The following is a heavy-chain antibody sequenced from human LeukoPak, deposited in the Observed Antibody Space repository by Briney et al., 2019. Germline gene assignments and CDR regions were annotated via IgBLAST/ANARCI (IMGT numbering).Heavy chain of an antibody. CDR3: AKGRTIFGVVTHLFDY. J-gene: IGHJ4*02. Sequence: EPGGSLRLSCAASGFTFSSYSMNWVRQAPGKGLEWVSSISSSSSYIYYADSVKGRFTISRDNAKNSLYLQMNSLRAEDTAVYYCAKGRTIFGVVTHLFDYWGQGTLVTVSS. V-gene: IGHV3-21*01. CDR1: GFTFSSYS. CDR2: ISSSSSYI. D-gene: IGHD3-3*01.